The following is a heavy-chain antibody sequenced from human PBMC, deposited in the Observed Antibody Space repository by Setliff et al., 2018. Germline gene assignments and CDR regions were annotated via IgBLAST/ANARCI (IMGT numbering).Heavy chain of an antibody. V-gene: IGHV1-18*01. J-gene: IGHJ5*02. CDR3: ARSPAVLGIVYLDP. CDR2: ISTYNINP. D-gene: IGHD2-15*01. Sequence: ASVKVSCKASGYPFTNYGITWVRQAPGQGLEWLGWISTYNINPNYAQKLQDRVTITTDESTSTAYMELDSLRSEDTAVYYCARSPAVLGIVYLDPWGQGTQVTVSS. CDR1: GYPFTNYG.